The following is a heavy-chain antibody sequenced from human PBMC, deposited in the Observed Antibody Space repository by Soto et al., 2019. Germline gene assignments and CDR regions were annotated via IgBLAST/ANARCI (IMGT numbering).Heavy chain of an antibody. J-gene: IGHJ4*02. CDR3: AKLYSGGWNVRYYFDY. CDR1: GFTFSSYG. Sequence: GGSLRLSCAASGFTFSSYGMHWVRQAPGKGLEWVAVISYDGSNKYYADSVKGRFTISRDNSKNTLYLQMNSLRAEDTAVYYCAKLYSGGWNVRYYFDYWGQGTLVTVSS. D-gene: IGHD6-19*01. V-gene: IGHV3-30*18. CDR2: ISYDGSNK.